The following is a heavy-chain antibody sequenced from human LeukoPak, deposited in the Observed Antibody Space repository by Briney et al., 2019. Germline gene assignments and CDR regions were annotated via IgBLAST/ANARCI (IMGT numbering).Heavy chain of an antibody. CDR2: IYTSGST. CDR1: GGSISSYY. Sequence: SETLSLTCTVSGGSISSYYWSWIRQPAGKGLEWIGRIYTSGSTNYNPSLKSRVTMSLDTSTNQFSLRLSSVTAADTAVYYCARRYTNSWFFDYWGQGALVTVSS. D-gene: IGHD2-2*02. J-gene: IGHJ4*02. CDR3: ARRYTNSWFFDY. V-gene: IGHV4-4*07.